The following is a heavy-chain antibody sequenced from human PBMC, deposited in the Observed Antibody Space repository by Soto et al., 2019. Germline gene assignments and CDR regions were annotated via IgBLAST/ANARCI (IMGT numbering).Heavy chain of an antibody. V-gene: IGHV3-21*04. CDR2: ISSSGSYI. CDR1: GFTFGSYN. J-gene: IGHJ6*02. D-gene: IGHD1-26*01. CDR3: AKDAIECIVGAIWSTSDIDV. Sequence: GGSLRLSCAASGFTFGSYNMNWVRQAPGKGLEWVSSISSSGSYIYYADSVKGRCTISRDNSKNTLYLQMNSLRAEDTAVYYCAKDAIECIVGAIWSTSDIDVWGQGTTVTVSS.